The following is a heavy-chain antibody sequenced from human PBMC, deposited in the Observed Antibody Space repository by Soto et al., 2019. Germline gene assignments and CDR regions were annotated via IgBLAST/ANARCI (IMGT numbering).Heavy chain of an antibody. CDR3: ARGGDPTLNYYDSSGYYYDY. D-gene: IGHD3-22*01. V-gene: IGHV1-18*01. J-gene: IGHJ4*02. CDR2: ISAYNGNT. Sequence: ASVKVSCKASGYTFTSYGISWVRQAPGQGLEWMGWISAYNGNTNYAQKLQGRVTMTTDTSTSTAYMELRSLRSDDTAVYYCARGGDPTLNYYDSSGYYYDYWGQGTLVTVSS. CDR1: GYTFTSYG.